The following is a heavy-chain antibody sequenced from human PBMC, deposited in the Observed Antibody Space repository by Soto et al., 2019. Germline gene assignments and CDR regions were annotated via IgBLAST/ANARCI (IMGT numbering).Heavy chain of an antibody. CDR1: GFSLTTSGVG. J-gene: IGHJ4*02. CDR3: AHRVLRAVFGLVTTTAIYFDF. Sequence: QITLNESGPTVVNPTETLTLTCTFSGFSLTTSGVGVGWVRQSPGKAPEWLAFIYWDDDKRYSTSLKSRLTITKDTSKNQAILTMANVDSADTATYYCAHRVLRAVFGLVTTTAIYFDFWGQGTPVVVSS. V-gene: IGHV2-5*02. D-gene: IGHD3-3*01. CDR2: IYWDDDK.